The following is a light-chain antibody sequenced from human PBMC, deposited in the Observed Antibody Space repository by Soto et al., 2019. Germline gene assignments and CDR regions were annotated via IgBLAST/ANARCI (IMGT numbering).Light chain of an antibody. V-gene: IGLV2-14*03. J-gene: IGLJ2*01. CDR2: DVS. CDR1: SSDVGGYNY. CDR3: SSYTRSNIGI. Sequence: QSALIQPASVSGSPGQSITISCIGTSSDVGGYNYVSWYQQHPGKAPKLMIYDVSDRPSGVSDRFSGSKSGNTASLIISGLHAEDEADYYCSSYTRSNIGIFGGWTKLTVL.